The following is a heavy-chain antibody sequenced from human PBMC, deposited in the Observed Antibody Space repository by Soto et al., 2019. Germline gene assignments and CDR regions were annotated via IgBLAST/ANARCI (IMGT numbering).Heavy chain of an antibody. Sequence: SETLSLTCTVSGGSIXSGDYYWSWIRQPPGKGLEWIGYIYYSGSTYYNPSLKSRVTISVDTSKNQFSLKLSSVTAADTAVYYCARKTSDYDFWPFFDYWGQGTLVTVSS. CDR1: GGSIXSGDYY. CDR3: ARKTSDYDFWPFFDY. CDR2: IYYSGST. J-gene: IGHJ4*02. D-gene: IGHD3-3*01. V-gene: IGHV4-30-4*01.